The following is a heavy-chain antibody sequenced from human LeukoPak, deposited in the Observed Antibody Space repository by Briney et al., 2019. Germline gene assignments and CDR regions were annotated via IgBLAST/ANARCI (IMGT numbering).Heavy chain of an antibody. CDR2: IIPIFGTA. D-gene: IGHD4-11*01. CDR1: GGTFSSYA. J-gene: IGHJ6*03. V-gene: IGHV1-69*13. CDR3: ARDLGEPGYSNYENYYYYMDV. Sequence: GASVKVSCKASGGTFSSYAISWVRQAPGQGLEWMGGIIPIFGTANYAQKFQGRVTITADESTSTAYMELSSLRSEDTAVYYCARDLGEPGYSNYENYYYYMDVWGKGTTVTVSS.